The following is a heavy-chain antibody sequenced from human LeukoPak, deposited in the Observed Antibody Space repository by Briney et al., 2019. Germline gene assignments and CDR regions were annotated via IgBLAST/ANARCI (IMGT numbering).Heavy chain of an antibody. J-gene: IGHJ4*02. Sequence: GGSLRLSCAASGFTFSTYSMNWVRQAPGKGLEWVSYISSSSSTINYADSVKGRFTISRANAKNSLYLQMNSLRDEDTAVYYCARVRWLDFYFDYWGQGTLVTVSS. D-gene: IGHD6-19*01. CDR3: ARVRWLDFYFDY. V-gene: IGHV3-48*02. CDR1: GFTFSTYS. CDR2: ISSSSSTI.